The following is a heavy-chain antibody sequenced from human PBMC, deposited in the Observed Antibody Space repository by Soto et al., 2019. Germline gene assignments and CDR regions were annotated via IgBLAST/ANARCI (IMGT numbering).Heavy chain of an antibody. CDR2: IYYSRST. D-gene: IGHD6-19*01. Sequence: SETLSLTCTVSGGSISSYYWSWIRRPPGKGLEWIGYIYYSRSTNYNPSLKSRVTISVDTSKNQFSLKLSSVTAADTAVYYCARVFSGWLYYFDYWGQGTLVTVSS. J-gene: IGHJ4*02. CDR3: ARVFSGWLYYFDY. V-gene: IGHV4-59*01. CDR1: GGSISSYY.